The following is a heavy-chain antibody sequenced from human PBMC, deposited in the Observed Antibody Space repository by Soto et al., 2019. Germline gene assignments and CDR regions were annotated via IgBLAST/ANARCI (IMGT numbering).Heavy chain of an antibody. J-gene: IGHJ6*02. V-gene: IGHV4-34*01. CDR2: INHSGST. D-gene: IGHD6-19*01. Sequence: SETLSLTCAVYGGSFSGYYWSWIRQPPGKGLEWIGEINHSGSTNYNPSLKSRVTISVDTSKNQFSLKLSSVTAADTAVYYCARGRLRYYYYYGMDVWGQGTTVTVSS. CDR3: ARGRLRYYYYYGMDV. CDR1: GGSFSGYY.